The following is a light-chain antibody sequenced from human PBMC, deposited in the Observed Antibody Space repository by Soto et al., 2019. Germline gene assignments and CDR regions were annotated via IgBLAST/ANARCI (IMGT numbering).Light chain of an antibody. CDR3: QQSYSFPRT. V-gene: IGKV1-39*01. J-gene: IGKJ1*01. CDR2: STS. CDR1: QSIANY. Sequence: DIQMTQSPSSLSASVGDRVTITCQASQSIANYLSWYQQQPGQAPKLLIYSTSTLPTEVPSRFSGSGSGTDFTLTISSLQPEDFGTYYCQQSYSFPRTFGQGTKVDIK.